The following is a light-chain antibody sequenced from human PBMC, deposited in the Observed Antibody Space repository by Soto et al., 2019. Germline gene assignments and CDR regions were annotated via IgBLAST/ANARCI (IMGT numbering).Light chain of an antibody. V-gene: IGKV3-20*01. CDR1: QTVSNKY. CDR3: QQYGSSPPYT. J-gene: IGKJ2*01. CDR2: GSS. Sequence: EVVLTQSPVTLSLSPGERATLSCRASQTVSNKYLAWYQQKPGQAPRLLIFGSSDRATGIPDRFSGSGSGTDFTLTISRLEPEDFAVYYCQQYGSSPPYTFGQGTKLEI.